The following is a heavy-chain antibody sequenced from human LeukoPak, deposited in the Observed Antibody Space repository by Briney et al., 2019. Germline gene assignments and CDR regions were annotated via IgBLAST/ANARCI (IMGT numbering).Heavy chain of an antibody. J-gene: IGHJ4*02. CDR1: GGTFSSYA. V-gene: IGHV1-69*13. CDR2: IIPIFGTA. Sequence: SVKVSCTASGGTFSSYAISWVRQAPGQGLEWMGGIIPIFGTANYAQKFQGRVTITADESTSTAYMELSSLRSEGTAVYYCAREYSITAYYFDYWGQGTLVTVSS. D-gene: IGHD6-13*01. CDR3: AREYSITAYYFDY.